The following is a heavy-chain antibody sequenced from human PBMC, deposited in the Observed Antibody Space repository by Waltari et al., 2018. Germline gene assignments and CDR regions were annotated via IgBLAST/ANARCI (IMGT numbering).Heavy chain of an antibody. CDR2: INECNGNT. CDR1: GYTFTSYA. D-gene: IGHD5-12*01. J-gene: IGHJ5*02. Sequence: QVQLVQSGAEVKKPGASVKVSCKASGYTFTSYAMHWVRQAPGQRLEWMGWINECNGNTKYSQKSQGGVTITRDTSASTAYMELSSLRSEDTAVYYCARPNVEMAPHAENWFDPWGQGTLVTVSS. V-gene: IGHV1-3*01. CDR3: ARPNVEMAPHAENWFDP.